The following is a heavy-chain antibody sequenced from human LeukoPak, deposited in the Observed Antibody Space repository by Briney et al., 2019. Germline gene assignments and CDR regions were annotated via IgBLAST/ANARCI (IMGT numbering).Heavy chain of an antibody. CDR2: IYYSGST. V-gene: IGHV4-39*07. J-gene: IGHJ5*02. CDR3: AKGPRGSSWYGWFDP. CDR1: GGSISSSSNY. Sequence: SETLSLTCTVSGGSISSSSNYWGWIRQPPGKGLEWIGSIYYSGSTYYNPSLKSRVTISVDTSKNQFSLKLSSVTAADTAVYYCAKGPRGSSWYGWFDPWGQGTLVTVSS. D-gene: IGHD6-13*01.